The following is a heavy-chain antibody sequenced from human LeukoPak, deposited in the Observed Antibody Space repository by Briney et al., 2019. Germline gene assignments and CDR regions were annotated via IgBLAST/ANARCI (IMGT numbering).Heavy chain of an antibody. V-gene: IGHV3-23*01. Sequence: PGGSLRLSCAASGFTVSSNYMSWVRQAPGKGLEWVSAISGSGGSTYYADSVKGRFTISRDNSKNTLYLQMNSLRAEDTAVYYCAKGGGWSPAVLFDFWGQGTLVTVSS. CDR1: GFTVSSNY. D-gene: IGHD6-19*01. CDR3: AKGGGWSPAVLFDF. J-gene: IGHJ4*02. CDR2: ISGSGGST.